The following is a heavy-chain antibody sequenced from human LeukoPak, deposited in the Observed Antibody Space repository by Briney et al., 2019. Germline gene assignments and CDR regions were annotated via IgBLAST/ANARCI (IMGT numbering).Heavy chain of an antibody. CDR1: GFTFSSYG. D-gene: IGHD6-13*01. V-gene: IGHV3-33*01. CDR3: ARVAPIYSTSLYYLDY. Sequence: GRSLRLSCAASGFTFSSYGMHWVRQASGKGLEWVAVIWYDGSNKYYADSVKGRFTLSRDNSKNTLYLQMNSLRAEDTAVYYCARVAPIYSTSLYYLDYWGQGTLVTVSS. CDR2: IWYDGSNK. J-gene: IGHJ4*02.